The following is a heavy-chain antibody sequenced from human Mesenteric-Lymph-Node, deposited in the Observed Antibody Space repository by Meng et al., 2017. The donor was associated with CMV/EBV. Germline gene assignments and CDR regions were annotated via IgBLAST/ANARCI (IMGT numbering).Heavy chain of an antibody. CDR3: ARRGDMVGFDI. V-gene: IGHV3-13*01. J-gene: IGHJ3*02. CDR1: GFTFSNYD. D-gene: IGHD3-10*01. CDR2: IGAAGDT. Sequence: LSCAASGFTFSNYDMHWVRQPTGEGLEWVSAIGAAGDTYYRGSVKGRFTISRENAKNSMYLQINSLRAGDTAVYYCARRGDMVGFDIWGQGTMVTVSS.